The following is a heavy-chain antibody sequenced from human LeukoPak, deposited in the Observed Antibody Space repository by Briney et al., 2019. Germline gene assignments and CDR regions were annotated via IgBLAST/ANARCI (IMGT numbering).Heavy chain of an antibody. J-gene: IGHJ4*02. CDR1: GFTFSNFW. CDR2: IYGDGGFT. D-gene: IGHD3-22*01. V-gene: IGHV3-74*01. CDR3: ARVYETNGYSY. Sequence: GGSLRLSCAASGFTFSNFWMHWVRQAPGKGLVWVALIYGDGGFTRYADSVKGRFTISRDNAKNTVYLQMNSLRVEDTAVYYCARVYETNGYSYWGQGSLVTVSS.